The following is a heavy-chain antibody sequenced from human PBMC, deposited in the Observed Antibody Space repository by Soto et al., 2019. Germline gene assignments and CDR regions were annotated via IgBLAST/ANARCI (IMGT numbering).Heavy chain of an antibody. CDR1: GFTFRSYA. Sequence: QVQLVESGGDVVQPGRSLRLSCAASGFTFRSYAMHWVRQAPGKGLQWVAFITYDGSNTYYADSVKGRFTISRDNSKNTMYLQMNSLRIEDTAVYYCARPPFIAIKGVDYWGQGAPVTVSS. J-gene: IGHJ4*02. CDR3: ARPPFIAIKGVDY. CDR2: ITYDGSNT. D-gene: IGHD3-16*01. V-gene: IGHV3-30-3*01.